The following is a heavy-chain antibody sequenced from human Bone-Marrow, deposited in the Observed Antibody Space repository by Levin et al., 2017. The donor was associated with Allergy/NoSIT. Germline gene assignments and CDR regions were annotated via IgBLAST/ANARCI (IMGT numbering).Heavy chain of an antibody. D-gene: IGHD2-15*01. CDR1: GYTFTSYY. CDR2: INPSGGST. J-gene: IGHJ6*03. CDR3: ARDQHGVVAAIPVYYYYMDV. V-gene: IGHV1-46*01. Sequence: GESLKISCKASGYTFTSYYMHWVRQAPGQGLEWMGIINPSGGSTSYAQKFQGRVTMTRDTSTSTVYMELSSLRSEDTAVYYCARDQHGVVAAIPVYYYYMDVWGKGTTVTVSS.